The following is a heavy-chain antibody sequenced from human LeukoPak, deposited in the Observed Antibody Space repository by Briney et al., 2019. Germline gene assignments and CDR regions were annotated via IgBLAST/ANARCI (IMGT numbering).Heavy chain of an antibody. D-gene: IGHD3-9*01. Sequence: GESLKISCQGSGYSFATYWLGWVRQRPGRGLEWMGVIYPSNSRTRYSLSFEGQATISADKSISTAYLEWSSLKASDTAMYYCARVNILTGYGYWGQGTLVTVSS. CDR1: GYSFATYW. CDR2: IYPSNSRT. CDR3: ARVNILTGYGY. V-gene: IGHV5-51*01. J-gene: IGHJ4*02.